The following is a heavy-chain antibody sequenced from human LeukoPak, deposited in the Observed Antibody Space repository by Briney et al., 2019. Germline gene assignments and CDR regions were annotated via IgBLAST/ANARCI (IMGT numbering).Heavy chain of an antibody. CDR2: ISYDGSNT. Sequence: GGSLRLSCAASGFTFSNYGMHWVRQAPGKGLEWVAVISYDGSNTFYADSVKGRFTISRDNSKNTLYLQVNSLRAEDTAVYYCARDPEGRDGFYWGQGTLVTVSS. J-gene: IGHJ4*02. CDR1: GFTFSNYG. V-gene: IGHV3-30*03. CDR3: ARDPEGRDGFY. D-gene: IGHD5-24*01.